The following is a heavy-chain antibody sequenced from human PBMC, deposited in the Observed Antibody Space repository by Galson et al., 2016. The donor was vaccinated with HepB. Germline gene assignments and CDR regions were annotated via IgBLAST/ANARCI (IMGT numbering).Heavy chain of an antibody. Sequence: SLRLSCAASGFTFSSYTMTWFRQAPERGLEWVASLSGSRGYIYYADSVKGRFTISRDNTKNSLSLQMNSLRVDDRAVYYCARGGGSASSWGQGTLVLVS. J-gene: IGHJ5*02. CDR2: LSGSRGYI. CDR1: GFTFSSYT. D-gene: IGHD3-10*01. CDR3: ARGGGSASS. V-gene: IGHV3-21*01.